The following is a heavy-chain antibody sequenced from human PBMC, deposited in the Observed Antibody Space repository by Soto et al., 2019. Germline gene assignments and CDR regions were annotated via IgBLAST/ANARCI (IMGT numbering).Heavy chain of an antibody. CDR2: ILYDGSNK. Sequence: GGSMRLSCAASGFSFSSYGMHWVRQAPGKGLDWVAVILYDGSNKYYAESVKGRFTISRDNSKNTLYVQMNSLTVEDTAVYYCARAQYTGSYFDACDVWGQGTMVTVSS. CDR3: ARAQYTGSYFDACDV. J-gene: IGHJ3*01. V-gene: IGHV3-33*03. CDR1: GFSFSSYG. D-gene: IGHD1-26*01.